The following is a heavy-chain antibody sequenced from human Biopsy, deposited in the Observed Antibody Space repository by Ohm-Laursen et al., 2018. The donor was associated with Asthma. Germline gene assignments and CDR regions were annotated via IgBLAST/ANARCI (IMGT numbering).Heavy chain of an antibody. D-gene: IGHD1-26*01. J-gene: IGHJ3*02. Sequence: SLRLSCTASGFTLSSYVMHWVRQAPGKGLEWVALISSDGHIKKYVDSEKGRFTISRDNSRNRLYLQMSSLRAEDTALYYCARYQWELLRGAAFDIWGQGTMVTVAS. CDR3: ARYQWELLRGAAFDI. CDR2: ISSDGHIK. V-gene: IGHV3-33*08. CDR1: GFTLSSYV.